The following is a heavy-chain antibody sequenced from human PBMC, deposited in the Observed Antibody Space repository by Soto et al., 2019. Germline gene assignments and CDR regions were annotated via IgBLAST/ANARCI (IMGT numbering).Heavy chain of an antibody. Sequence: SETLSLTCAVYGGSFSGYYWSWIRQPPGKGLEWIGEINHSGSTNYNPSLKSRVTISVDTSKNQFSLELSSVTAADTAVYYCARGSWDDYIWGSYRSNYYYMDVWGKGTTVTVSS. CDR2: INHSGST. CDR1: GGSFSGYY. V-gene: IGHV4-34*01. D-gene: IGHD3-16*02. J-gene: IGHJ6*03. CDR3: ARGSWDDYIWGSYRSNYYYMDV.